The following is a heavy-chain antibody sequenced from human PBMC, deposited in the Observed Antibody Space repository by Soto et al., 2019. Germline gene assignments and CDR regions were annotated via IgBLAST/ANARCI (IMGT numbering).Heavy chain of an antibody. CDR3: TKSRRSVLMVYGFGGMDV. D-gene: IGHD2-8*01. J-gene: IGHJ6*02. CDR2: ISGSGDGT. Sequence: GGSLRLSCAASGLSVSDYAMSWVRQAPGKGPEWVSSISGSGDGTYYGDSVKGRFTLSRDTSQKTLYLQMNNLRGEDTAVYFCTKSRRSVLMVYGFGGMDVWGRGTTVTVSS. V-gene: IGHV3-23*01. CDR1: GLSVSDYA.